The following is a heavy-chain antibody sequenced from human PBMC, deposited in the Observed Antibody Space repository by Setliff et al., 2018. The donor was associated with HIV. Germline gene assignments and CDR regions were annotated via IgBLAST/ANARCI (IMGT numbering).Heavy chain of an antibody. D-gene: IGHD6-6*01. V-gene: IGHV4-39*02. Sequence: PSETLSLTCTVSGGSISNSRYYWSWIRQPPGKGLEWIGSIYYSGSTYYNPSLKSRVTISVDTSKNQFSLKLTSVTAADTAVYYCAREDSSYHYFDYWGQGMLVTVSS. CDR3: AREDSSYHYFDY. J-gene: IGHJ4*02. CDR1: GGSISNSRYY. CDR2: IYYSGST.